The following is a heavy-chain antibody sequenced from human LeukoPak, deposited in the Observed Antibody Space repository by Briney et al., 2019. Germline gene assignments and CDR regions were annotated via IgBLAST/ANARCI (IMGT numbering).Heavy chain of an antibody. CDR1: GFTFDDYG. CDR2: INWNGGST. Sequence: GGSLRLSCAASGFTFDDYGMSWVRQAPGKGLEWVSGINWNGGSTGYADSVKGRFTISRDNAKNSLYLQMNSLRAEDTAVYYCTKSRISFSGQADHWGQGTLATVSS. CDR3: TKSRISFSGQADH. V-gene: IGHV3-20*04. D-gene: IGHD5-12*01. J-gene: IGHJ4*02.